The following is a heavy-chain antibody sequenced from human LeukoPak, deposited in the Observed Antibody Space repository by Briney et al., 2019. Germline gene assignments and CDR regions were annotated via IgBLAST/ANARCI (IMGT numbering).Heavy chain of an antibody. CDR2: IKSKTDGGTT. J-gene: IGHJ3*02. CDR3: TTEVVVVTAKGQSDFDI. V-gene: IGHV3-15*07. CDR1: GFTFSNAW. D-gene: IGHD2-21*02. Sequence: GGSLRLSCAASGFTFSNAWMNWVRQAPGKGLEWVSRIKSKTDGGTTDYAAPVKGRFTISRDDSKNTLYLQMNSLKTEDTAVYYCTTEVVVVTAKGQSDFDIWGQGTMVTVSS.